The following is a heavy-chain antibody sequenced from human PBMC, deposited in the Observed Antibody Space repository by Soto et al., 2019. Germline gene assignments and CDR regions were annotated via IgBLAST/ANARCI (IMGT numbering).Heavy chain of an antibody. Sequence: PGGSLRLSCSASGFTFSSFSMHWVRQSPGKGLEYVSHMSSDGGRIYYADSVKGRFTISRDNSKNMLYLQMSSLRPDDSAVYYCVKSRGGANYDSFDWGQATQVTVSS. CDR1: GFTFSSFS. D-gene: IGHD4-4*01. CDR3: VKSRGGANYDSFD. CDR2: MSSDGGRI. V-gene: IGHV3-64D*06. J-gene: IGHJ4*02.